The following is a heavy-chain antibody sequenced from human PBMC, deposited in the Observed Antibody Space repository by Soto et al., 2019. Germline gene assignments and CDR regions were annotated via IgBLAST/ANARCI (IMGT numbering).Heavy chain of an antibody. J-gene: IGHJ5*02. CDR2: IIPILGIA. V-gene: IGHV1-69*04. CDR3: ARDREDTAMVAVPNWFDP. D-gene: IGHD5-18*01. Sequence: SVKVSCKASGGTFSSYTISWVRQAPGQGLEWMGRIIPILGIANYAQKFQGRVTITADKSTSTAYMELSSLRSEDTAVYYCARDREDTAMVAVPNWFDPWGQGTLVTVSS. CDR1: GGTFSSYT.